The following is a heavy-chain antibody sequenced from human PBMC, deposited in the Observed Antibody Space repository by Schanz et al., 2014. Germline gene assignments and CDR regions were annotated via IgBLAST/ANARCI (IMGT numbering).Heavy chain of an antibody. J-gene: IGHJ4*02. CDR3: ARANYRRKINFDY. CDR2: IYSGIGA. CDR1: GFTVSSNH. D-gene: IGHD3-10*01. Sequence: EVQLVESGGYLVQPGGSLRLSCAVSGFTVSSNHMSWVRQAPGKGLEWVSVIYSGIGAYYADSVKDRFTVSRDNSRNTLYLQMNSLRTEDTAVYYCARANYRRKINFDYWGRGTLVTVSS. V-gene: IGHV3-66*01.